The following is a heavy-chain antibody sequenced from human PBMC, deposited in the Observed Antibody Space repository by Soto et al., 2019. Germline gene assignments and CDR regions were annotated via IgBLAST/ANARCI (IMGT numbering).Heavy chain of an antibody. CDR2: IYYSGST. CDR3: ARDRSVDTAMVTGDYFDY. D-gene: IGHD5-18*01. Sequence: SETLSLTCTVSGGSISSYYWSWIRQPPGKGLEWIGYIYYSGSTNYNPSLKSRVTISVDTSKNQFSLKLSSVTAADTAVYYCARDRSVDTAMVTGDYFDYWGQGTMVTVYS. CDR1: GGSISSYY. J-gene: IGHJ4*02. V-gene: IGHV4-59*01.